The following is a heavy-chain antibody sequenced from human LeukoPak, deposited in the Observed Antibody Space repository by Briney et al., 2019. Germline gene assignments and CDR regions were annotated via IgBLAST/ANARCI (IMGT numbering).Heavy chain of an antibody. Sequence: GASVKVSCKASGYTFTSYDINWVRQATGQGLEWMGWMNPNSGNTGYAQKFQGRVTMTRNTSISTAYMELSSLRSDDTALYYCARVDFDWSPGGYYGMDVWGQGTTVTVSS. V-gene: IGHV1-8*01. CDR3: ARVDFDWSPGGYYGMDV. CDR2: MNPNSGNT. CDR1: GYTFTSYD. D-gene: IGHD3-9*01. J-gene: IGHJ6*02.